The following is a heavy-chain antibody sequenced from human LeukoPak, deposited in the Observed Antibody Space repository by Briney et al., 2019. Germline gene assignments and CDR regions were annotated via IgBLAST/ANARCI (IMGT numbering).Heavy chain of an antibody. J-gene: IGHJ3*02. CDR1: GYTFTSYG. D-gene: IGHD3-9*01. CDR3: AREAKHDILTGYYLGTDAFDI. V-gene: IGHV1-8*02. Sequence: ASVKVSCKASGYTFTSYGISWVRQATGQGLEWMGWMNPNSGNTGYAQKFQGRVTMTRNTSISTAYMELSSLRSEDTAVYYCAREAKHDILTGYYLGTDAFDIWGQGTMVTVSS. CDR2: MNPNSGNT.